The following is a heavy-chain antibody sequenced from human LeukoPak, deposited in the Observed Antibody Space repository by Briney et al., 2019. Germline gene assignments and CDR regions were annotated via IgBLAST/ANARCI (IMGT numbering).Heavy chain of an antibody. D-gene: IGHD5/OR15-5a*01. CDR2: IRYDGSNK. J-gene: IGHJ4*02. CDR3: AKDYQRTWSTGDY. CDR1: GFTFSSYG. Sequence: GGSLRLSCAASGFTFSSYGMHWVRQAPGKGLEWVAFIRYDGSNKHYADSVKGRFTISRDNSKNTLYLQMNSLRAEDTAVYYCAKDYQRTWSTGDYWGQGTLVTVSS. V-gene: IGHV3-30*02.